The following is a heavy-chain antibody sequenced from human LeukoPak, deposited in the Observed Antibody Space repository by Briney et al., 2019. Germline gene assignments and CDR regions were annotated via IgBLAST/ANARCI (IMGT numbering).Heavy chain of an antibody. CDR3: ARGCSSTSCPPDY. J-gene: IGHJ4*02. V-gene: IGHV3-64*01. CDR2: ISSNGGSK. Sequence: GGSLRLSCAASGFTFSSYAMHWVRHAQGEGLEYVSAISSNGGSKYYANSVKGRFTISRDNSKNTLYLQMGSLRAEDMAVYYCARGCSSTSCPPDYWGQGTLVTVSS. D-gene: IGHD2-2*01. CDR1: GFTFSSYA.